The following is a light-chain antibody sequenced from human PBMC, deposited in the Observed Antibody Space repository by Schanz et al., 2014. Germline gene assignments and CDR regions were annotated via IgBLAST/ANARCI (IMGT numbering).Light chain of an antibody. CDR1: SSDVGAYNF. Sequence: QSALTQPPSASGSPGQSVTISCTGTSSDVGAYNFVSWYEQHPGKAPKLMINEVNKRPSGVPDRFSGSKSGNTAFLTVSGLQAEDEGDYYCSSYTITTTWVFGGGTKVTVL. J-gene: IGLJ3*02. V-gene: IGLV2-8*01. CDR3: SSYTITTTWV. CDR2: EVN.